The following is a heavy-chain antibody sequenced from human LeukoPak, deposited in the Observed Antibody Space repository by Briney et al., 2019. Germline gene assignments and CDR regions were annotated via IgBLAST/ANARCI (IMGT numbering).Heavy chain of an antibody. V-gene: IGHV3-48*03. CDR3: ARALIGYYFDY. CDR2: ISSSGSTI. D-gene: IGHD2-8*01. Sequence: AGGSLRLSCAASGFTFSSYEMNWVRQAPGKGLEWVSYISSSGSTIYYADSVKGRFTISRDNAKNSLYLQMNSLRAEDTAVYYCARALIGYYFDYWGRGTLVTVSS. J-gene: IGHJ4*02. CDR1: GFTFSSYE.